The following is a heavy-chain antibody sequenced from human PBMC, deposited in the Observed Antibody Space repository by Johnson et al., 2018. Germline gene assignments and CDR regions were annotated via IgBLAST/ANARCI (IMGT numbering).Heavy chain of an antibody. CDR2: IYPGDSDT. J-gene: IGHJ6*02. Sequence: VQLVESGAEVKKPGESLKISCKGSGYSFTSYWIGWVRQMPGKGLEWMGIIYPGDSDTRYSPSFQGQVTIPADRSISTASRQGSSLEASDPAMYYCAGVPGPFSGIDFLYNYGMDVWGQGTTVTVSS. D-gene: IGHD1-26*01. CDR1: GYSFTSYW. CDR3: AGVPGPFSGIDFLYNYGMDV. V-gene: IGHV5-51*03.